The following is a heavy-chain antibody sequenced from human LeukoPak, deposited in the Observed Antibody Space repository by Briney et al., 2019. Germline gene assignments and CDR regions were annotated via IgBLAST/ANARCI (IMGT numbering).Heavy chain of an antibody. J-gene: IGHJ6*02. CDR1: GASIRTGGFY. CDR2: IYYTGSV. V-gene: IGHV4-31*03. D-gene: IGHD3-10*01. Sequence: PSETLSLTCTVSGASIRTGGFYWTWMRQPPGEGLEWIGYIYYTGSVDYNASLKSRLTISLDTSKNRFSLKLNSVTAADTAVYYCARDHSYYFGSQTSTLDVWGRGTAVTVSS. CDR3: ARDHSYYFGSQTSTLDV.